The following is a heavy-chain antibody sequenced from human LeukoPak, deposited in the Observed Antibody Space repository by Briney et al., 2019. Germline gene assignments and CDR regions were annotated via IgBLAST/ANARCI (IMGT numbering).Heavy chain of an antibody. Sequence: ASVKVSCKASGYTFNGYYIHWVREAPGQGLEWMGWINPNNGSTYYAQKFQDRVTMTRDTSTSTAYMELSRLRSDDTAVYYCARVLFEWLVHAHEDAIEIWGQGTMVTVSS. D-gene: IGHD3-9*01. V-gene: IGHV1-2*02. CDR1: GYTFNGYY. CDR2: INPNNGST. CDR3: ARVLFEWLVHAHEDAIEI. J-gene: IGHJ3*02.